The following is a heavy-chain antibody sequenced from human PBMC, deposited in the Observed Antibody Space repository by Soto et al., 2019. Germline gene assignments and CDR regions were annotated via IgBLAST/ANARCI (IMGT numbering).Heavy chain of an antibody. V-gene: IGHV3-53*04. CDR1: GFTVSSNY. J-gene: IGHJ6*03. CDR3: ARDSTPDYYYYYMDV. Sequence: TGGSLRLSCAASGFTVSSNYMSWVRQAPGKGLEWVSVIYSGGSTYYADSVKGRFTISRHNSKNTLYLQMNSLRAEDTAVYYCARDSTPDYYYYYMDVWGKGTTVTVSS. CDR2: IYSGGST.